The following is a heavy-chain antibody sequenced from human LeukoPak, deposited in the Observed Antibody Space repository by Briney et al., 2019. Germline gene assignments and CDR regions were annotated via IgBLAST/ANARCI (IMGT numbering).Heavy chain of an antibody. J-gene: IGHJ4*02. Sequence: GGSLRLSCATSGFTFSSYAMSWVRQAPGKGLEWVSAISGSGDSTYYADSVKGRFTISRDNSKNTLYLQMNSLRAEDTAVYYCAREGYSSGWYRLWGQGTLVTVSS. V-gene: IGHV3-23*01. CDR3: AREGYSSGWYRL. CDR2: ISGSGDST. CDR1: GFTFSSYA. D-gene: IGHD6-19*01.